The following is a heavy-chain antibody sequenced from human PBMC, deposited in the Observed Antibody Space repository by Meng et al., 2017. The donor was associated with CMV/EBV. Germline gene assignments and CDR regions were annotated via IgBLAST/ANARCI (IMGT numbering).Heavy chain of an antibody. CDR3: ARDPNGDYVGGDY. D-gene: IGHD4-17*01. Sequence: SETLSLTCTVSGGSISSSSYYWGGIRQPPGKGLEWIGSIYYSGSTYYNPSLKSRVTISVDTSKNQFSLKLSSVTAADTAVYYCARDPNGDYVGGDYWGQGTLVTVSS. V-gene: IGHV4-39*07. CDR2: IYYSGST. J-gene: IGHJ4*02. CDR1: GGSISSSSYY.